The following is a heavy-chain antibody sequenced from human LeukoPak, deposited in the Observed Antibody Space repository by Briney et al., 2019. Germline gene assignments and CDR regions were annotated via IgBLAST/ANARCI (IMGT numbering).Heavy chain of an antibody. CDR3: ARGMGAMVIRYYYYYMDV. CDR1: GYTFTIYD. V-gene: IGHV1-8*01. J-gene: IGHJ6*03. D-gene: IGHD5-18*01. Sequence: ASVKVSCKASGYTFTIYDINWVRQATGQGLEWMGWMNPNSGNTGYAQKFQGRVTMTRNTSISTAYMELSSLRSEDTAVYYCARGMGAMVIRYYYYYMDVWGKGTTVTVSS. CDR2: MNPNSGNT.